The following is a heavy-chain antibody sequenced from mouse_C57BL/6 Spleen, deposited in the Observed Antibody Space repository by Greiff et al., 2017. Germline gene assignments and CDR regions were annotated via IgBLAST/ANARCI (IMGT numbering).Heavy chain of an antibody. CDR3: AKEGQRRLRGFDY. V-gene: IGHV1-52*01. D-gene: IGHD3-2*02. Sequence: QVQLQQSGAELVRPGSSVKLSCKASGFTFTSYWMHWVKQRPIQGLEWIGNIDPSDSETHYNQKFKDKATLTVDKSSSTAYIQLNSLTCEDSAVYSCAKEGQRRLRGFDYWGQGTTLTVSS. CDR1: GFTFTSYW. CDR2: IDPSDSET. J-gene: IGHJ2*01.